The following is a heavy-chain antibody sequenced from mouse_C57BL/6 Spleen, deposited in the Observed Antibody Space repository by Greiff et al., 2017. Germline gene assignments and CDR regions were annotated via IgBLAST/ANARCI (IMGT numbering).Heavy chain of an antibody. CDR3: TTSTVVPDWYYDV. D-gene: IGHD1-1*01. Sequence: EVQRVESGAELVRPGASVKLSCTASGFNIKDYYMHWVKQRPEQGLEWIGRIDPEDGDTEYAPKFQGKATMTADTSSNPAYLQLSSLTSEDTAVYFCTTSTVVPDWYYDVWGTGTTVTVSS. J-gene: IGHJ1*03. CDR2: IDPEDGDT. V-gene: IGHV14-1*01. CDR1: GFNIKDYY.